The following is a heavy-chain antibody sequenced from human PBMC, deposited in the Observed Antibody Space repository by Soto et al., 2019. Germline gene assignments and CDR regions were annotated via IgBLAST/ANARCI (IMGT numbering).Heavy chain of an antibody. Sequence: QVQLVQSGTEVKKPGASVKVSCKTSGYTFINFGIGWVRQAAGQGLEWMGWISPFNGQTHYEQKFQCRLSLPTDTSTSTAFLELRSLTYDDTAVYYCAREPPRATAGLNYVDPWGQGTLFTVSS. CDR1: GYTFINFG. J-gene: IGHJ5*02. CDR2: ISPFNGQT. V-gene: IGHV1-18*01. D-gene: IGHD6-13*01. CDR3: AREPPRATAGLNYVDP.